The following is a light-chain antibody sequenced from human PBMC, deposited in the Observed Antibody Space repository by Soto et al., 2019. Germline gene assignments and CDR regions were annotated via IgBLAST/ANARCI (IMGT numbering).Light chain of an antibody. CDR1: SSDVGGYNY. V-gene: IGLV2-14*01. CDR3: SAYTSSSLLLV. J-gene: IGLJ2*01. CDR2: EVS. Sequence: QSALTQPASVSGSPGQSITISCTGTSSDVGGYNYVSWYQQHPGKAPKLMIYEVSNRPSGVSNRFSGSKSGYTASLTISGLQAEVEADYYCSAYTSSSLLLVFGGGTNLTVL.